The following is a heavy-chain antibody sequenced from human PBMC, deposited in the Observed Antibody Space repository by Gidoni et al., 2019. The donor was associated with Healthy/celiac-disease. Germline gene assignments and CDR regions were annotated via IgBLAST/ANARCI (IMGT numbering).Heavy chain of an antibody. Sequence: EVQLVESGGGLVQPGGSLRLSCAASGFTFSSYSMNCVRQAPGKGLEWFSYSSSSSSTIYYADSVKGRFTSSRDNAKNSLYLQMNSLRAEDTAVYYCARGYVGSGTTSHWGQGTLVTVSS. J-gene: IGHJ4*02. V-gene: IGHV3-48*04. CDR2: SSSSSSTI. D-gene: IGHD1-1*01. CDR3: ARGYVGSGTTSH. CDR1: GFTFSSYS.